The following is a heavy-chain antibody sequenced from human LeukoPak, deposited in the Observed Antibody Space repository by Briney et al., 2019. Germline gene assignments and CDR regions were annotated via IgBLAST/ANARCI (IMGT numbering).Heavy chain of an antibody. CDR3: ATLGGSIAAAGLLDY. Sequence: GGSLRLSCAASGFTFSSYAMHWVRQAPGKGLEWVAVISYDGSNKYYADSVKGRFTISRDNSKNTLYLQMNSLRAEDTAVYYCATLGGSIAAAGLLDYWGQGTLVTVSS. V-gene: IGHV3-30-3*01. J-gene: IGHJ4*02. D-gene: IGHD6-13*01. CDR2: ISYDGSNK. CDR1: GFTFSSYA.